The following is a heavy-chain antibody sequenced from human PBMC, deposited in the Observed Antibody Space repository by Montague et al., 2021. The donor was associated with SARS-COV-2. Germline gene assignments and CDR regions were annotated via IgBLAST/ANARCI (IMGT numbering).Heavy chain of an antibody. CDR3: ARDAYSNYGEGNYFDY. CDR2: ISTSSSYI. V-gene: IGHV3-21*01. D-gene: IGHD4-11*01. CDR1: GFSFSGYA. Sequence: SLRLSCAASGFSFSGYAMNWVRQAPGKGLEWVSSISTSSSYIYYADSVKGRFTISRDNAKNSLYLQMNSLRAEDTAVYYCARDAYSNYGEGNYFDYWGQGTLVTVSS. J-gene: IGHJ4*02.